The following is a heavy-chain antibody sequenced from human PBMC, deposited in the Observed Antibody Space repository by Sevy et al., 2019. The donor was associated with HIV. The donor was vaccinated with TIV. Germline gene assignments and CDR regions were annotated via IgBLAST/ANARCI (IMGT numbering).Heavy chain of an antibody. J-gene: IGHJ6*02. CDR2: MSPNSGNT. D-gene: IGHD2-2*01. V-gene: IGHV1-8*01. CDR3: VRILSTSYYNYHALDV. Sequence: ASVKVSCRASGYTFTSYDIHWVRQTTGQGLEWMGWMSPNSGNTGYAQKFQGSVTMNRDTSKGTAYMELSSLRSDDTAVYYCVRILSTSYYNYHALDVWGQGTTVTVSS. CDR1: GYTFTSYD.